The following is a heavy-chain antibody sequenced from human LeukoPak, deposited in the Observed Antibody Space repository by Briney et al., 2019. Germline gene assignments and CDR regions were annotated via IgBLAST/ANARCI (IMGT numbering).Heavy chain of an antibody. D-gene: IGHD3-10*01. CDR2: IRYNGNNQ. V-gene: IGHV3-30*02. CDR3: AKDSAFYYIDV. CDR1: GYTFTSYY. J-gene: IGHJ6*03. Sequence: GASVTVSCKASGYTFTSYYMHWVRQAPGKGLEWVAFIRYNGNNQYYADSVKGRFTISRDNSKNTLYLQMNSLKGDDTAVYYCAKDSAFYYIDVWGKGTTVIISS.